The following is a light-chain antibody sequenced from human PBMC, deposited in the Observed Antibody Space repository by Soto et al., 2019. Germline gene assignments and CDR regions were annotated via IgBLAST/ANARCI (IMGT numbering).Light chain of an antibody. CDR3: KQYYTTPIT. CDR2: WAS. V-gene: IGKV4-1*01. CDR1: QSVLYSSNNKDY. J-gene: IGKJ5*01. Sequence: DIVMTQSPDSLAVSLGERATINCKSSQSVLYSSNNKDYLAWYQQKPGQPPNLLIYWASTRESGVPDRFSGSGSGTDFTLTISSLQAEDVAVYYCKQYYTTPITFGQGTRLEIK.